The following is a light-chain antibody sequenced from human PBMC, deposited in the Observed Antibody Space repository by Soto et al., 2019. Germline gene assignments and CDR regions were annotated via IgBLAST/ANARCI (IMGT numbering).Light chain of an antibody. CDR3: QQYDDWLRHT. Sequence: EIVMTQSPATLSVSPGERATLSCSASQSVNIYLAWYQQKPGQSPRLLIFGASYRATGIPARFSSSGSGTELNITIISLQSEAVADYLCQQYDDWLRHTFGGGTKVEIQ. CDR2: GAS. CDR1: QSVNIY. V-gene: IGKV3D-15*01. J-gene: IGKJ4*01.